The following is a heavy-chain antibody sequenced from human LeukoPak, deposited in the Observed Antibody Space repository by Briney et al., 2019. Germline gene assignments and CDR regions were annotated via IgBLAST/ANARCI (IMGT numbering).Heavy chain of an antibody. CDR1: GNTFTSDY. CDR3: ARPGRGPLGILRGIHPSRGEKFSYHAMDV. Sequence: ASVKVSCKASGNTFTSDYIHWVRQAPGQGLEWMGVISPSGNRTSYAQKFQGRVTMIRDTSTSTVNMELSSLRSEDTAIYYWARPGRGPLGILRGIHPSRGEKFSYHAMDVWGQGTTVTVSS. V-gene: IGHV1-46*01. D-gene: IGHD3-16*01. CDR2: ISPSGNRT. J-gene: IGHJ6*02.